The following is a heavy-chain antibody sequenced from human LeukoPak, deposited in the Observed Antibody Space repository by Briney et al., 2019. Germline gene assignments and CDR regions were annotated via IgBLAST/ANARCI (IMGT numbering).Heavy chain of an antibody. CDR3: AREDCSGGSCYPYYDSSGYYSH. CDR1: GGTFSSYT. CDR2: IIPILGIA. V-gene: IGHV1-69*04. D-gene: IGHD3-22*01. J-gene: IGHJ4*02. Sequence: ASVKVSCKASGGTFSSYTISWVRQAPGQGLEWMGRIIPILGIANYAQKFQGRVTITADKSTGTAYMELSSLRSEDTAVYYCAREDCSGGSCYPYYDSSGYYSHWGQGTLVTV.